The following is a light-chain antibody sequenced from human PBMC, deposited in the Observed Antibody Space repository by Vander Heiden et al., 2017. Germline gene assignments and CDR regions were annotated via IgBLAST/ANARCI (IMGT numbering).Light chain of an antibody. CDR3: QQSAT. Sequence: DIQMTQSPSTLSASVGDRVTITCRASQSISSWLAWYQQKPGKAPKLLIYDASSLESGVPSRFSGSGSGTEFTLTISSLQPDDFANYYCQQSATFGQGTKVEIK. V-gene: IGKV1-5*01. J-gene: IGKJ1*01. CDR1: QSISSW. CDR2: DAS.